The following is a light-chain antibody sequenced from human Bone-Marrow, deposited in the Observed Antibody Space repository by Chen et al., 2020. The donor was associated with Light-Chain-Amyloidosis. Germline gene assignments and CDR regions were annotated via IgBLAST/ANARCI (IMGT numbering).Light chain of an antibody. CDR3: QSADSSGTYEVI. CDR2: RDT. J-gene: IGLJ2*01. Sequence: SYELTQPPSVSVSPGQTARITCSGDDLPTKYAYWYQQKPGQAPVLVIHRDTERPSGISERFSGSSSATTATLTIIGVQAGDEADYHCQSADSSGTYEVIFGGGTKLTVL. V-gene: IGLV3-25*03. CDR1: DLPTKY.